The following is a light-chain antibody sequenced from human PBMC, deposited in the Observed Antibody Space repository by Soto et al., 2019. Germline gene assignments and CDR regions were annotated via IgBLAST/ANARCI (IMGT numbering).Light chain of an antibody. CDR3: QQYGSSPT. J-gene: IGKJ1*01. CDR1: QSVSSSY. V-gene: IGKV3-20*01. Sequence: EIVLTQSPGTLSLSPGERATLSCRASQSVSSSYLAWYQQKPGQAPRLLIYGASSRATGIPDRFSGSGSGTDFTLTISRLEPEDFPGYYCQQYGSSPTFGQGTMVEIK. CDR2: GAS.